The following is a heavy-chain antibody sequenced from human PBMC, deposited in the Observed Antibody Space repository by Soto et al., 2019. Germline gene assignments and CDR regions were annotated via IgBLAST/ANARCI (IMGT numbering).Heavy chain of an antibody. CDR1: GFTFSSYG. J-gene: IGHJ5*02. CDR3: ARTSRSWAEEYNWFDP. D-gene: IGHD6-13*01. CDR2: IWYDGSNK. V-gene: IGHV3-33*01. Sequence: QVQLVESGGGVVQPGRSLRLSCAASGFTFSSYGMHWVRQAPGKGLEWVAVIWYDGSNKYYADSVKGRFTISRDNSKNTLYLQMNSLRAEDTAVYYCARTSRSWAEEYNWFDPWGQGTLVTVSS.